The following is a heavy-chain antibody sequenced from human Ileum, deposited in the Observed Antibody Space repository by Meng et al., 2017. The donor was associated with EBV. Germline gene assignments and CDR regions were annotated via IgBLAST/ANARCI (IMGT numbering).Heavy chain of an antibody. CDR2: TYYRSKWNT. D-gene: IGHD1-26*01. Sequence: QVQLQQSGPGLLKPSQTLSLTCAISGDSVSSISGAWNWIRQSPSRGLEWLGRTYYRSKWNTDYAVSVSSRITISPDTSKNQISLQLNSVTPEDTAVYYCARGSYYFDSWGQGTLVTVSS. CDR3: ARGSYYFDS. V-gene: IGHV6-1*01. CDR1: GDSVSSISGA. J-gene: IGHJ4*02.